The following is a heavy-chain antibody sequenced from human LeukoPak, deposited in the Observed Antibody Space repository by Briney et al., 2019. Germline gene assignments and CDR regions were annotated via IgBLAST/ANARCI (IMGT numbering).Heavy chain of an antibody. J-gene: IGHJ3*02. CDR2: FDPEDGET. Sequence: ASVKVSCKVSGYTLTELSMHWVRQAPGKGLEWMGGFDPEDGETIYAQKFQGRVTITADKSTSTAYMELSSLRSEDTAVYYCARPLGVAGTNPSAFDIWGQGTMVTVSS. D-gene: IGHD6-19*01. CDR3: ARPLGVAGTNPSAFDI. CDR1: GYTLTELS. V-gene: IGHV1-24*01.